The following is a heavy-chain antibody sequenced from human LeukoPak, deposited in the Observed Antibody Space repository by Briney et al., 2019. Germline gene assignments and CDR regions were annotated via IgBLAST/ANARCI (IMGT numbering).Heavy chain of an antibody. CDR2: ISSSSSTI. D-gene: IGHD3-10*01. J-gene: IGHJ4*02. CDR3: AKASVWTMVRVVSYFDE. Sequence: PGGSLRLSCAASGFTFSSYNMNWVRQAPGKGLEWVSYISSSSSTIYYADSVKGRFTISRDNAKNSLYLQMNSLRAEDTAVYYCAKASVWTMVRVVSYFDEWGQGIQVTVSS. V-gene: IGHV3-48*01. CDR1: GFTFSSYN.